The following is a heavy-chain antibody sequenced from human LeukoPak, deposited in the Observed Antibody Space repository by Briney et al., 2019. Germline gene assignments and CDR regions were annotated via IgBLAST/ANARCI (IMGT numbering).Heavy chain of an antibody. CDR3: ARQGSGRFDY. Sequence: PSETLSLTCTVSGGSISSYYWSWIRQPPGKGLEWIGYIYYSGSTNYNPSLKSRVTISVDTSKNQFSLKLGSVTAADTAVYYCARQGSGRFDYWGQGTVLTVSS. CDR2: IYYSGST. CDR1: GGSISSYY. J-gene: IGHJ4*02. D-gene: IGHD3-10*01. V-gene: IGHV4-59*08.